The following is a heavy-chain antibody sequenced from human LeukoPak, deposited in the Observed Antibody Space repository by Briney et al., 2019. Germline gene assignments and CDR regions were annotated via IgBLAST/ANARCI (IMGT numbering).Heavy chain of an antibody. V-gene: IGHV4-34*01. CDR1: GGSFSGYY. CDR2: INHSGST. Sequence: SETLSLTCAVYGGSFSGYYWSWIRQPPGKGLEWIGEINHSGSTNYNPSLKSRVTISVDTSKNQFSLKLSSVTAADTAVYYCARAPTVAGIAFDIWGQGTMVTVSS. CDR3: ARAPTVAGIAFDI. J-gene: IGHJ3*02. D-gene: IGHD6-19*01.